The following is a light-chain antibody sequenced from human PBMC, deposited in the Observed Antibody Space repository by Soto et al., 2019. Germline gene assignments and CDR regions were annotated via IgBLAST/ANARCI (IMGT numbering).Light chain of an antibody. CDR1: SSNIGAGYD. V-gene: IGLV1-40*01. CDR3: QSYDSSLSGVV. Sequence: QSVLTQPPSVSGAPGQRVTISCTGSSSNIGAGYDVHWYQQLPGTAHKLLIYVNSNRPSGVPDRFSGSKSGPSASLAITGLQAEDEAEYYCQSYDSSLSGVVFGGGTKLTVL. CDR2: VNS. J-gene: IGLJ2*01.